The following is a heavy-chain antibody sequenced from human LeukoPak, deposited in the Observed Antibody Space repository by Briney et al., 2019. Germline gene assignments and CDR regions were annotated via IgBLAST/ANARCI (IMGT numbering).Heavy chain of an antibody. CDR1: GFTFSSYA. D-gene: IGHD6-13*01. Sequence: GGSLRLSCAASGFTFSSYAMSWVRQAPGKGLEWVSAISGSGGSTYYADSVKGRFTTSRDNSKNTLYLQMNSLRAEDTAVYYCAKGVSSPLYYFDYWGQGTLVIVSS. J-gene: IGHJ4*02. CDR2: ISGSGGST. CDR3: AKGVSSPLYYFDY. V-gene: IGHV3-23*01.